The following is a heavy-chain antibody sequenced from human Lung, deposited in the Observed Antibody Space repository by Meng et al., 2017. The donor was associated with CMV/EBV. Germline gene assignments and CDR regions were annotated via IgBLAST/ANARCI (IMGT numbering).Heavy chain of an antibody. CDR1: GNVFSTFA. J-gene: IGHJ4*02. V-gene: IGHV1-69*01. D-gene: IGHD6-13*01. CDR3: ARDVPRAGGAGSQLDF. Sequence: SGNVFSTFAISWLRHAPGQGLEWMGGVVPLFGTANYAQKFQGRVTITADASTTTAYMELRSLKSEDTAIYFCARDVPRAGGAGSQLDFWGQGTLVTVSS. CDR2: VVPLFGTA.